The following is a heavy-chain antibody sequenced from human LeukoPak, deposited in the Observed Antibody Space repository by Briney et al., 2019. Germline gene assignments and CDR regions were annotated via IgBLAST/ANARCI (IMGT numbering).Heavy chain of an antibody. J-gene: IGHJ6*03. CDR1: GYTFTGYY. V-gene: IGHV1-46*01. Sequence: VASVKVSCKASGYTFTGYYMHWVRQAPGQGLGWMGIINPSGGSTSYAQKFQGRVTMTRDMSTSTVYMELSSLRSEDTAVYYCARAGSISGSYYFIASDPNYYYYMDVWGKGTTVTVSS. CDR2: INPSGGST. D-gene: IGHD1-26*01. CDR3: ARAGSISGSYYFIASDPNYYYYMDV.